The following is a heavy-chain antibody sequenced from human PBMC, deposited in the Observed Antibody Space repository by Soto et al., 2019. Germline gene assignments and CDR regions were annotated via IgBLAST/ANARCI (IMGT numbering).Heavy chain of an antibody. CDR2: ISYNTNNK. CDR1: GFTFSSYP. CDR3: ARLPLA. Sequence: PGGSLRLSCAASGFTFSSYPMHWVRQAPGKGLEWVAFISYNTNNKQYADSVRGRFTISRDNGKKTVYLQMSSLRPEDTAVYYCARLPLAWGQGTLVTVSS. J-gene: IGHJ5*02. V-gene: IGHV3-30-3*01.